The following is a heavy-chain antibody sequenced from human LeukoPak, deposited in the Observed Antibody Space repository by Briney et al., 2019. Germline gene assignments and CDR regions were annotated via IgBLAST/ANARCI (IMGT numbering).Heavy chain of an antibody. Sequence: GGSLRLSCAASGFTFSSFEMSWVRQAPGKGLEWVSAISGSGGSAYYADSVKGRFTISRDNSRNSLSLQMNSLRAEDTALYYCGKTGYSSGWYRIWDYWGQGTLVTVSS. J-gene: IGHJ4*02. V-gene: IGHV3-23*01. CDR1: GFTFSSFE. CDR3: GKTGYSSGWYRIWDY. D-gene: IGHD6-19*01. CDR2: ISGSGGSA.